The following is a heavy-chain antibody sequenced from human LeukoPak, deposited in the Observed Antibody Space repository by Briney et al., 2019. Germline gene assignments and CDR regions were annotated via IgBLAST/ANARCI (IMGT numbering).Heavy chain of an antibody. CDR3: AKDLGWIQFGY. CDR2: VSPNGETA. J-gene: IGHJ4*02. V-gene: IGHV3-23*01. CDR1: GFIFRNYG. Sequence: HPGGSLRLSCAASGFIFRNYGMNWVRQPPGKGLEWVSGVSPNGETAYYADSVKGRFTISRDNSKNTVYLQVRSLRAEDTAVYYCAKDLGWIQFGYWGQGALVTVSS. D-gene: IGHD5-18*01.